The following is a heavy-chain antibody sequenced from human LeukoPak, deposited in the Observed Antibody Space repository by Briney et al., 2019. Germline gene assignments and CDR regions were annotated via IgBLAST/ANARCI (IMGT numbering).Heavy chain of an antibody. Sequence: PGGSLRLSCAASGFTVSSNYMSWVRQAPGKGLEWVSIIYSGGNTFYADSVKGRFTISRDNSKNTLYLQMNSLRAEDTAVYYCARVYLWPSDAFDIWGQGTMVTVSS. V-gene: IGHV3-53*01. CDR1: GFTVSSNY. CDR2: IYSGGNT. J-gene: IGHJ3*02. CDR3: ARVYLWPSDAFDI. D-gene: IGHD2/OR15-2a*01.